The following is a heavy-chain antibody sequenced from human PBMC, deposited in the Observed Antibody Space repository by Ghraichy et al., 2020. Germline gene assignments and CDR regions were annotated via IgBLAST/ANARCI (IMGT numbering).Heavy chain of an antibody. Sequence: ASVQISCKASGYTFTTYTMNWVRQAPGQGLEWMGWINTNTGNPTYAQGFTGRFVFSLDTSVSTAYLQITSLKAEDTAVYYCARDQGGNYDFWSGTYSYWGQGTLVTVSS. CDR2: INTNTGNP. J-gene: IGHJ4*02. CDR3: ARDQGGNYDFWSGTYSY. D-gene: IGHD3-3*01. CDR1: GYTFTTYT. V-gene: IGHV7-4-1*02.